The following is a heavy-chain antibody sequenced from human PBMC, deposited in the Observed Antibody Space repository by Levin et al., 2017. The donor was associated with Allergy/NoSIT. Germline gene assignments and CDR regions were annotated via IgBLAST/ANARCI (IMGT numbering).Heavy chain of an antibody. D-gene: IGHD6-13*01. Sequence: GESLKISCAASGFTFRDYYMSWIRQAPGKGLELVSYISGTSSAIIYADSVKGRFTISRDNDQNSLYLQMNSLRAEDTAVYFCARGPLAAAAHYWGKGTLVTVSS. J-gene: IGHJ4*02. CDR2: ISGTSSAI. CDR1: GFTFRDYY. V-gene: IGHV3-11*05. CDR3: ARGPLAAAAHY.